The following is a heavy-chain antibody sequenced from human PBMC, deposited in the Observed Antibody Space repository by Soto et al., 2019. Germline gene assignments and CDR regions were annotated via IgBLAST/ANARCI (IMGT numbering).Heavy chain of an antibody. CDR3: ARVGTYYFDY. D-gene: IGHD1-1*01. V-gene: IGHV1-69*13. CDR2: IIPMFGTA. CDR1: GGTFSSYA. J-gene: IGHJ4*02. Sequence: ASVKVSCKASGGTFSSYAISWVLQAPGQGLEWMGGIIPMFGTANYAQKFQGRVTITADESTSTAYMELSSLRSEDTAIYYCARVGTYYFDYWGQGTLVTVSS.